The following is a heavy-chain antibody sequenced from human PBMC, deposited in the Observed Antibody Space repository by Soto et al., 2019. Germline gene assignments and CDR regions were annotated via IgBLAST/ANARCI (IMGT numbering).Heavy chain of an antibody. V-gene: IGHV4-59*01. J-gene: IGHJ5*01. CDR3: ASSIAHCIYWSDP. D-gene: IGHD2-15*01. CDR1: GGSISSYY. Sequence: PSETLSLTCPVSGGSISSYYWSWIRQRPGKGLEWIGYIYYSGSTNYHPSLKSRVTISVDTSKNQFSLQLSSVTAADTAVYYCASSIAHCIYWSDPWGQVTLVTASS. CDR2: IYYSGST.